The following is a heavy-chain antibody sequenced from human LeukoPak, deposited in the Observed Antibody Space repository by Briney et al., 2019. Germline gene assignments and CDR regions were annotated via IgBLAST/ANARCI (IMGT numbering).Heavy chain of an antibody. CDR2: IYSSGST. J-gene: IGHJ4*02. CDR1: GFTVSSNY. V-gene: IGHV3-66*01. CDR3: AKLPESRSYFRFDY. Sequence: GGSLRLSCAASGFTVSSNYMSWVRQAPGKGLEWVSLIYSSGSTYYADSVKGRFTISRDNSKNTLYLQMNSLRAEDTAVYYCAKLPESRSYFRFDYWGQGTLVTVSS. D-gene: IGHD1-26*01.